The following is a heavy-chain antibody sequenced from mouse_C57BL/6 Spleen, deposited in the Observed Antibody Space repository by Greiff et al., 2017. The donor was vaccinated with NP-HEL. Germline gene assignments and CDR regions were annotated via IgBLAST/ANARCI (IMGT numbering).Heavy chain of an antibody. J-gene: IGHJ4*01. CDR1: GYSITSGYY. D-gene: IGHD2-1*01. Sequence: EVKLVESGPGLVKPSQSLSLTCSVTGYSITSGYYWNWIRQFPGNKLEWMGYISYDGSNNYNPSLKNRISITRDTSKNQFFLKLNSVTTEDTATYYCARADGNSFAMDYWGQGTSVTVSS. V-gene: IGHV3-6*01. CDR3: ARADGNSFAMDY. CDR2: ISYDGSN.